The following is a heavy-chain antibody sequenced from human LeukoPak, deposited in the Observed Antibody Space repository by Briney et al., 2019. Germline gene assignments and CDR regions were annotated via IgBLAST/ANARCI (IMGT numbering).Heavy chain of an antibody. Sequence: ASVKVSCKASGYTFTGYHMYWVRQAPAQGLEWMRWINPNSGATKFGQKFQDRVTMTRDTSISTAYMWLSRQRSDDTAVYYCAKELAMAAAGIYYGMDVWGQGTTVTVSS. D-gene: IGHD6-13*01. CDR1: GYTFTGYH. CDR3: AKELAMAAAGIYYGMDV. CDR2: INPNSGAT. V-gene: IGHV1-2*02. J-gene: IGHJ6*02.